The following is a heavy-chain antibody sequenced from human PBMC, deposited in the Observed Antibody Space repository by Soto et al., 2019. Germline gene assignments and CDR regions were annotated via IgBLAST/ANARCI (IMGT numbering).Heavy chain of an antibody. CDR2: IYYSGST. CDR1: GGSISSGDSY. CDR3: ASFRPVASSSSVLRDYYYCMDV. Sequence: PSETLSLTCTVSGGSISSGDSYWSWNRQPQGKGLEWTGYIYYSGSTYYNPTLKSRVTISVDTSKNQFSLNLSSVTVADTAAYFCASFRPVASSSSVLRDYYYCMDVWGQGTTVTVSS. V-gene: IGHV4-30-4*01. J-gene: IGHJ6*02. D-gene: IGHD6-6*01.